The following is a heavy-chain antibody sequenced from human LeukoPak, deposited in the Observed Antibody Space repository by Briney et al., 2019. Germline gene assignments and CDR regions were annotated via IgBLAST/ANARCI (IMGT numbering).Heavy chain of an antibody. CDR1: GGSISSYY. CDR3: ARVKTYYDFWSGTLTHLYYFDY. CDR2: IYYSGST. V-gene: IGHV4-59*01. J-gene: IGHJ4*02. D-gene: IGHD3-3*01. Sequence: SETLSLTCTVSGGSISSYYWSWIRQPPGKGLEWIGYIYYSGSTNYNPSLKSRVTISVDTSKNQFSLKLSSVTAADTAVYYCARVKTYYDFWSGTLTHLYYFDYWGQGTPVTVSS.